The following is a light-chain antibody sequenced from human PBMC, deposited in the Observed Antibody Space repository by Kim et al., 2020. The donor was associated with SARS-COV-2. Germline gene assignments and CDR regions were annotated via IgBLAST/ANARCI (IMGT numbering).Light chain of an antibody. J-gene: IGKJ2*01. V-gene: IGKV3-11*01. Sequence: SVSPGERATLSCRASQSVGNYLAWYQQKTGQAPRLLIYAASNRATGIPARFSGSGSGTDFTLTISSLEPEDFALYYCHQRRDWPNTFGQGTKLEI. CDR2: AAS. CDR1: QSVGNY. CDR3: HQRRDWPNT.